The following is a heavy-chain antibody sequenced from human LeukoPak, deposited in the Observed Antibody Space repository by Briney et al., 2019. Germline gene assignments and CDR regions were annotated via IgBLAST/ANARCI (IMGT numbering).Heavy chain of an antibody. V-gene: IGHV1-18*01. J-gene: IGHJ4*02. CDR3: ARDLDIVVVPAAIPVY. D-gene: IGHD2-2*02. CDR1: GYTFTSYG. CDR2: ISAYNGNT. Sequence: ASVKVSCKASGYTFTSYGISWVRQAPGQGLEWMGWISAYNGNTNYAQKLQGRVTVTTDTSTSTAYMELRSLRSDDTAVYYCARDLDIVVVPAAIPVYWGQGTLVTVSS.